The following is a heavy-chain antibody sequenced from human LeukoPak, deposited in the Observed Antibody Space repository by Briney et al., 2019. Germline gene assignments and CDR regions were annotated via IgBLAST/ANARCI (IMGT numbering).Heavy chain of an antibody. J-gene: IGHJ4*02. Sequence: SETLSLTCAVSGGSISSGGYSWSWIRQPPGKGLEWIGYIYHSGSTYYNPSLKSRVTISVDRSKNQFSLELSSVTAADTAVYYCARGPAARPSFDYWGQGTLVTVSS. D-gene: IGHD6-6*01. CDR1: GGSISSGGYS. CDR3: ARGPAARPSFDY. CDR2: IYHSGST. V-gene: IGHV4-30-2*01.